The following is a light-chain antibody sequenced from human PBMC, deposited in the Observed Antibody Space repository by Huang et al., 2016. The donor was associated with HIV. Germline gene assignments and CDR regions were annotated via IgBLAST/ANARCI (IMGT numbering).Light chain of an antibody. V-gene: IGKV3-15*01. CDR2: GAA. CDR3: QQSNGWPPAWT. CDR1: QSLAPFNQ. Sequence: EIVLTQSPAPLSVSPGDSATLSCRAIQSLAPFNQLAWYQQKPGQAPRLLIYGAATRATGIPARFSGSGSGTEFTLTISSLQSEDFAVYFCQQSNGWPPAWTFGQGTKVEN. J-gene: IGKJ1*01.